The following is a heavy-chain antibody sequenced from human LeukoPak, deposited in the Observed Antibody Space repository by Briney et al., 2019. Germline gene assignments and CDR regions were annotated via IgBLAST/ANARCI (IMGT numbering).Heavy chain of an antibody. CDR2: ISYYGSRI. CDR1: VFTFSSYG. Sequence: GGSLRLSCAASVFTFSSYGMPWVRQAPGKGLEWVAKISYYGSRIYYADSVKGRFTSSRDSTKKTLNLHMNSLRGEDTAVYYCAKDRYPTAVTTNGMDVWGQGTTVTVSS. V-gene: IGHV3-30*18. D-gene: IGHD4-17*01. J-gene: IGHJ6*02. CDR3: AKDRYPTAVTTNGMDV.